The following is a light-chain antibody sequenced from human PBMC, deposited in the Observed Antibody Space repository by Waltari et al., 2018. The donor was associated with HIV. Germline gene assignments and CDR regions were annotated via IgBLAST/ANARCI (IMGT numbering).Light chain of an antibody. CDR3: TSYTTSSTRV. CDR1: STDIGGYNY. J-gene: IGLJ3*02. Sequence: QSALTQPASVSGSPGQSITISCSGTSTDIGGYNYVPWYQHHPGKAPRLGIYEVTNHPSGVANRFSASKSGNTAPLPISGLQAEYEADYYCTSYTTSSTRVFGGGTKLSVL. V-gene: IGLV2-14*01. CDR2: EVT.